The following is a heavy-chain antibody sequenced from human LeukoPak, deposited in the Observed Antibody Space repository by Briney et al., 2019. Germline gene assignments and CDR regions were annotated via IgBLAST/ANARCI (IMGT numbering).Heavy chain of an antibody. D-gene: IGHD3-22*01. Sequence: PGGSLRLSCAASGFTFISYGMSGVRQAPGKGLEGVSAISGSGGSTYYADSVKGRFTISRDNSKNTLYLQTNSLSAEDTAVSYCAKDLAGGGEYYYDSSGYYGFDYWGQGTLVTVSS. V-gene: IGHV3-23*01. CDR2: ISGSGGST. CDR1: GFTFISYG. J-gene: IGHJ4*02. CDR3: AKDLAGGGEYYYDSSGYYGFDY.